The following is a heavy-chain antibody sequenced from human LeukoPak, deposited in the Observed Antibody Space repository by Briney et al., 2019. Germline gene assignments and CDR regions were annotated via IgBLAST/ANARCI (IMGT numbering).Heavy chain of an antibody. CDR3: ARVGLYSSGWYYFDY. Sequence: PGGSLRLSCAASGFTFDDYGMSWVRQAPGKGLEWASGINWNCGSTGYADSVKGRFTISRDNAKNSLYLQMNSLRAEDTALYYCARVGLYSSGWYYFDYWGQGTLVTVSS. D-gene: IGHD6-19*01. J-gene: IGHJ4*02. CDR1: GFTFDDYG. V-gene: IGHV3-20*04. CDR2: INWNCGST.